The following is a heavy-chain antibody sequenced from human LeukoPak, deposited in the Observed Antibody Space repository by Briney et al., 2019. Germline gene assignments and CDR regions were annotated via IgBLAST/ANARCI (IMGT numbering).Heavy chain of an antibody. CDR3: ARGLGVAAGSYNWFDP. Sequence: PSETLSLTCTVSGYSISSGYYWCWIRQPPGKGLEWIGSIYHSGSTYYNPSLKSRVTISVDTSKNQFSLKLSSVTAADTAVYYCARGLGVAAGSYNWFDPWGQGTLVIVSS. D-gene: IGHD6-13*01. J-gene: IGHJ5*02. V-gene: IGHV4-38-2*02. CDR2: IYHSGST. CDR1: GYSISSGYY.